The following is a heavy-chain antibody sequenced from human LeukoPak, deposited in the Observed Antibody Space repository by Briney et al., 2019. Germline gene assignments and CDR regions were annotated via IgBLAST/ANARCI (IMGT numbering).Heavy chain of an antibody. CDR2: ISGSGGST. V-gene: IGHV3-23*01. Sequence: GGSLRLSCAASGFTFSSYAMSWVRQAPGKGLEWVSAISGSGGSTYYADSVKGRFTISRDNSKNTLYLQMNSLRAEDTAIYYCARTLVPGVRGAFDIWGRGTMVTVSS. CDR3: ARTLVPGVRGAFDI. CDR1: GFTFSSYA. D-gene: IGHD2-2*01. J-gene: IGHJ3*02.